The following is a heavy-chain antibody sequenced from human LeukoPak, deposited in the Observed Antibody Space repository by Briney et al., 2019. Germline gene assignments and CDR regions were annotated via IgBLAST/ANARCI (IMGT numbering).Heavy chain of an antibody. Sequence: ASVKVSCKASGYTFISYHMHWVRQAPGQGLEWMGIINPSGGSTSYAQKFQGRVTMTRDTSTSTVYMELSSLRSEDTAVHYCARSMIRGATYYFDYWGQGTLVTVSS. V-gene: IGHV1-46*01. CDR2: INPSGGST. D-gene: IGHD3-10*01. CDR1: GYTFISYH. J-gene: IGHJ4*02. CDR3: ARSMIRGATYYFDY.